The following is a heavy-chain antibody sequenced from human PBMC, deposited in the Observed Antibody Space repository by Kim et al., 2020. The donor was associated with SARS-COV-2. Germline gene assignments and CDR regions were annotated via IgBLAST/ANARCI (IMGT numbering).Heavy chain of an antibody. CDR3: AKDSGGYTYIFDY. CDR1: GFTFSTYG. Sequence: GRSLRLSCAASGFTFSTYGMHWVRQTPVKGLEWVAIISYDGNNKYYADSVKGRFTISRDNSKNTLYLQMNNLRTEDTAVYYCAKDSGGYTYIFDYWGQGTLVTVSS. J-gene: IGHJ4*02. CDR2: ISYDGNNK. D-gene: IGHD5-18*01. V-gene: IGHV3-30*18.